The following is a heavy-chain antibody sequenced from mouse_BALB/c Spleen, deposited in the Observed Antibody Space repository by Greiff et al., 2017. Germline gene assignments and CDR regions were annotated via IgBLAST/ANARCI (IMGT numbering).Heavy chain of an antibody. J-gene: IGHJ4*01. CDR1: GFTFSDYY. D-gene: IGHD2-4*01. V-gene: IGHV5-4*02. CDR3: ARGVITTLYYAMDY. CDR2: ISDGGSYT. Sequence: EVKLMESGGGLVKPGGSLKLSCAASGFTFSDYYMYWVRQTPEKRLEWVATISDGGSYTYYPDSVKGRFTISRDNAKNNLYLQMSSLKSEDTAMYYCARGVITTLYYAMDYWGQGTSVTVSS.